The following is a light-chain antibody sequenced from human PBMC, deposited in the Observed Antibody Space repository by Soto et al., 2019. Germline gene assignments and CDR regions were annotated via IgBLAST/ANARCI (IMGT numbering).Light chain of an antibody. CDR2: EGS. CDR1: TSNIGSTF. V-gene: IGLV2-23*01. CDR3: SSYAGSSTFYV. J-gene: IGLJ1*01. Sequence: QSVLTQPPSASGTPGQTVTISCSGSTSNIGSTFVSWYQQLPGKAPKLMIYEGSKRPSGVSNRFSGSKSGNTASLTISGLQAEDEADYYCSSYAGSSTFYVFGTGTKVTVL.